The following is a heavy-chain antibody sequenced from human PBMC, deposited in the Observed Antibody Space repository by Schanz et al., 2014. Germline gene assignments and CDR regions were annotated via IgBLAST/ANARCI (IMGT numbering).Heavy chain of an antibody. J-gene: IGHJ3*02. V-gene: IGHV3-23*01. D-gene: IGHD4-17*01. CDR3: ARKMKLGVYGGKGHDSLDI. CDR1: GFSFGTYA. Sequence: EVHLLESGGGLVEPGGSLRLSCAASGFSFGTYAMCWVRQAPGKGLEWVSAISGGGGTTYYTDSVKGRFTISRDNSKSTLYLQMNTLRAEDTAVYYCARKMKLGVYGGKGHDSLDIWGQGTMVTVSS. CDR2: ISGGGGTT.